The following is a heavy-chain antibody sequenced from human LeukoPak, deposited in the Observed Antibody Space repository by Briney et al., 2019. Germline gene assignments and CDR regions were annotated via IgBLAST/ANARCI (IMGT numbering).Heavy chain of an antibody. Sequence: ASVKVSCKASGYTFTSYYMHWVRQAPGQGLEWMGIINPSGGSTSYAQKFQGRVTMTRDMSTSTVYMELSSLRSEDTAVYYCARDRDSSGWYSCWFDPWGQGTLVTVSS. J-gene: IGHJ5*02. CDR3: ARDRDSSGWYSCWFDP. CDR2: INPSGGST. V-gene: IGHV1-46*01. D-gene: IGHD6-19*01. CDR1: GYTFTSYY.